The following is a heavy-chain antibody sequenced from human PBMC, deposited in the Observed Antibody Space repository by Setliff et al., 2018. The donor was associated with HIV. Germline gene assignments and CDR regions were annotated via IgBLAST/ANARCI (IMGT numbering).Heavy chain of an antibody. CDR2: IKPDGSEK. D-gene: IGHD3-16*01. CDR1: GFTFSNYW. Sequence: SCAASGFTFSNYWMSWVCQTPGKGLEWVANIKPDGSEKYYVDSVKGRFTISRDNAENSLYLQMNSLRAEDTAVYYCARDYVWGRRAFDIWGPGTMVTVSS. CDR3: ARDYVWGRRAFDI. V-gene: IGHV3-7*01. J-gene: IGHJ3*02.